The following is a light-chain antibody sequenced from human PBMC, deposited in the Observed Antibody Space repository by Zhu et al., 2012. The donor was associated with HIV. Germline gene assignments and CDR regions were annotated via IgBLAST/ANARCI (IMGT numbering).Light chain of an antibody. Sequence: EIALTQSPATVSLSPGETATLSCRASQSVSNNYLAWYQQKPGQAPRRLIYGASRRATGIPDRFSGSGSGTDFTLTISRLEPEDFAVYYCQQYGSSWTFGQGTKVEIK. V-gene: IGKV3-20*01. J-gene: IGKJ1*01. CDR3: QQYGSSWT. CDR1: QSVSNNY. CDR2: GAS.